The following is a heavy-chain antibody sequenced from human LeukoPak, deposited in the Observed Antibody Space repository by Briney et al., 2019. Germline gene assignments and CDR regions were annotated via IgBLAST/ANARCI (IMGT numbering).Heavy chain of an antibody. D-gene: IGHD6-13*01. CDR1: GFTFSSYS. CDR3: ARGDSSRMDYYYYMDV. V-gene: IGHV3-21*01. CDR2: ISSSSSYI. Sequence: PGGSLRLSCAASGFTFSSYSMNWVRQAPGKGLEWVSSISSSSSYIYYADSVKGRFTISRDNAKNSLYLQMNSLRAEDTAVYYCARGDSSRMDYYYYMDVWGKGTTVTVSS. J-gene: IGHJ6*03.